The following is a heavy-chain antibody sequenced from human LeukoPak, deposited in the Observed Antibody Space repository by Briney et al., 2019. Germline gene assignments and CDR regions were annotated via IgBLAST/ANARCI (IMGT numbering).Heavy chain of an antibody. CDR1: GYTFTSNY. CDR2: IYPRDGST. J-gene: IGHJ4*02. V-gene: IGHV1-46*01. Sequence: GASVKVSCKASGYTFTSNYIHWVRQAPGQGLEWMGMIYPRDGSTSYAQKFQGRVTVTRDTSTSTVHMELSDLRSEDTAVYYCARDHEGFDYWGQGTLVTVSS. CDR3: ARDHEGFDY.